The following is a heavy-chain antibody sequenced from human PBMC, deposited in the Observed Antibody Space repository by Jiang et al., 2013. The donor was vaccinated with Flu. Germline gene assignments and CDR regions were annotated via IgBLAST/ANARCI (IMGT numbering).Heavy chain of an antibody. J-gene: IGHJ4*02. CDR2: INHSGST. V-gene: IGHV4-34*01. CDR3: AREVNYYDSSDQRGYFDY. Sequence: VLLKPSETLSLTCAVYGGSFSGYYWSWIRQPPGKGLEWIGEINHSGSTNYNPSLKSRVTISVDTSKNQFSLKLSSVTAADTAVYYCAREVNYYDSSDQRGYFDYWGQGTL. D-gene: IGHD3-22*01. CDR1: GGSFSGYY.